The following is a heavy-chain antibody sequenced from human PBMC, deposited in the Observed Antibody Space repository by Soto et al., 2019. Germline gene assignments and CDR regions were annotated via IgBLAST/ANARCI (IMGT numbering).Heavy chain of an antibody. D-gene: IGHD3-22*01. CDR1: GGSVSSGSYY. Sequence: LSLTCTVPGGSVSSGSYYWSWIRQPPGKGLEWIGYIYYSGSTNYNPSLKSRVTISVDTSKNQFSLKLSSVTAADTAVYYCASAHVKYYYDSSGYDDYWGQGTLVTVSS. CDR2: IYYSGST. V-gene: IGHV4-61*01. CDR3: ASAHVKYYYDSSGYDDY. J-gene: IGHJ4*02.